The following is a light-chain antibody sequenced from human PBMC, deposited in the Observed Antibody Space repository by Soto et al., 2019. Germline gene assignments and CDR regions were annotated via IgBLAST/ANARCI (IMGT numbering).Light chain of an antibody. Sequence: DMHLTQSPALLSASVGDRVTITCRASQGISQYVAWYQQKPGKAPKLLIYAATVLPGGVPSRFSGTGSATEFILTISSLQPEDFATYYCQQVNSYPLTFGGGPKVDIK. CDR2: AAT. J-gene: IGKJ4*01. CDR1: QGISQY. V-gene: IGKV1-9*01. CDR3: QQVNSYPLT.